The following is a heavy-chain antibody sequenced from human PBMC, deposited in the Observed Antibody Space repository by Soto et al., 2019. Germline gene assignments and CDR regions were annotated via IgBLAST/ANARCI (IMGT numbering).Heavy chain of an antibody. D-gene: IGHD4-17*01. V-gene: IGHV3-23*01. CDR3: AKENGVLSYGDSDAFDI. CDR1: GFTFSSYA. CDR2: ISGSGGST. Sequence: GGSLRLSCAASGFTFSSYAMSWVRQAPGKGLEWVSAISGSGGSTYYADSVKGRFTISRDNSKNTLYLQMNSLRAEDTAVYYCAKENGVLSYGDSDAFDIWGQGTMVTVSS. J-gene: IGHJ3*02.